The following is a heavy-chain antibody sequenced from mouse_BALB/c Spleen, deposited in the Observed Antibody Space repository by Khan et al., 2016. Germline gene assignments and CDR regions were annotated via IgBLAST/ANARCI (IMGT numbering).Heavy chain of an antibody. J-gene: IGHJ3*01. Sequence: QVQLQQPGAELVRPGASVKLSCKASGYTFTSYWINWMKQRPGQGLEWIGNIYPSDIYTNYNQKFKDKATLTVDKSSSTAYMQLSSPTAEDSAIYYCTRRESTMIRGFAYWGQGTLVTVAA. D-gene: IGHD2-4*01. V-gene: IGHV1-69*02. CDR2: IYPSDIYT. CDR1: GYTFTSYW. CDR3: TRRESTMIRGFAY.